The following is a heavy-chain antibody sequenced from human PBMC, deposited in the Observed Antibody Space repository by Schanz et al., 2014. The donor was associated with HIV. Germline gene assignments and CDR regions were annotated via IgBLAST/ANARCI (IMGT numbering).Heavy chain of an antibody. V-gene: IGHV3-21*01. CDR1: GFTFSTYS. CDR3: ARETRSCGGDCXPLDY. J-gene: IGHJ4*02. D-gene: IGHD2-21*02. Sequence: VQLVESGGGLVKPGGSLRLSCAASGFTFSTYSMNWVRQAPGKGLEWVSSISGSSTYIYYADSVKGRFTISRDNAKNSLYLQMNSLRPEDTAVYYCARETRSCGGDCXPLDYWGQGTLVTVSS. CDR2: ISGSSTYI.